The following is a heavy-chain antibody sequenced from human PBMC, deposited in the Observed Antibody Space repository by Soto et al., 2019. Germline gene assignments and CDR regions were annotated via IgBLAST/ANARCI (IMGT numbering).Heavy chain of an antibody. CDR1: GFTFGSSG. CDR2: IRYDGSSE. D-gene: IGHD2-2*01. V-gene: IGHV3-30*18. Sequence: QVQLVESGGGVVQPGRSLRLSCAASGFTFGSSGMHWVRQAPGKGLEWLAFIRYDGSSEYNSDSVKGRFTISRDNSKNTLYLQMNSLTTEDTAVYYCAKDGPATGSWGQGTLVTVSS. CDR3: AKDGPATGS. J-gene: IGHJ5*02.